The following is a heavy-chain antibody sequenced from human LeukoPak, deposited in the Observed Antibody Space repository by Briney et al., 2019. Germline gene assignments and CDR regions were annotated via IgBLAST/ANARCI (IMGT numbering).Heavy chain of an antibody. V-gene: IGHV4-39*07. CDR2: ICYSGST. Sequence: SETLSLTCTVSGGSISSSSYYWGWIRQPPGKGLEWIGSICYSGSTYYNPSLKSRVTISVDTSKNQFSLKLSSVTAADTAVYYCARRGKRSYDYWGQGTLVTVSS. J-gene: IGHJ4*02. CDR1: GGSISSSSYY. D-gene: IGHD4-17*01. CDR3: ARRGKRSYDY.